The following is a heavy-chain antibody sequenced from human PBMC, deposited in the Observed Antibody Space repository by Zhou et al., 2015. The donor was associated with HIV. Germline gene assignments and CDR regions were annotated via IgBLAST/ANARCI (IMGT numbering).Heavy chain of an antibody. CDR1: GGSFSSYA. D-gene: IGHD3-16*02. V-gene: IGHV1-69*01. Sequence: QVQLVQSGAEVKIPGASVKVSCKSSGGSFSSYAISWVRQAPGHGLEWMGGIIPIFGTANYAQKFQGRVTITADESTSTAYMELSSLRSEDTAVYYCARGVVRRLGELSLYRYYFDYWGQGTLVTVSS. CDR2: IIPIFGTA. J-gene: IGHJ4*02. CDR3: ARGVVRRLGELSLYRYYFDY.